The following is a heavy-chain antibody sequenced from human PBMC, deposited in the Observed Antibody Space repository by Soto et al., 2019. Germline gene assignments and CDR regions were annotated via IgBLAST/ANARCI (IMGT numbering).Heavy chain of an antibody. V-gene: IGHV3-23*01. CDR3: AKGSGGGGRYYFDY. D-gene: IGHD2-15*01. CDR2: IGSTGGTT. Sequence: XVSLQLSGTASGFIFSGFTMNWVRQAPGKGLEWVSSIGSTGGTTYYTDSVKGRFTISRDNSKNTLYLQMDSLRAEDTAVYFCAKGSGGGGRYYFDYWGQGSLVTVSS. CDR1: GFIFSGFT. J-gene: IGHJ4*02.